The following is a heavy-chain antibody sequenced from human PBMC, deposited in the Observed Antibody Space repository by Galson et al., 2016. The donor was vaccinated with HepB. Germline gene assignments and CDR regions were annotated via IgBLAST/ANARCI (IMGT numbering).Heavy chain of an antibody. D-gene: IGHD6-6*01. J-gene: IGHJ4*02. V-gene: IGHV3-33*01. CDR1: GFTFSSYG. CDR2: IWYDGINK. Sequence: SLRLSCAASGFTFSSYGMHWVRQAPGKGLEWMAVIWYDGINKYYGDSVQGRFTISRDNSRNTLYLQMNSLRAEDTAVYYCARALGGSSCLDYWGQGTLVTVSS. CDR3: ARALGGSSCLDY.